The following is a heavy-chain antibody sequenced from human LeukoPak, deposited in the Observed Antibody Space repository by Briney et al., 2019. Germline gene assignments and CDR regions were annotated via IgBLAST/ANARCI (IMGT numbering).Heavy chain of an antibody. Sequence: GGSLRLSCAASGFTISSYWMSWVRQAPGKGLEWVANIKQDGSEKYYVNSVKGRFTISRDNAKNSLYLQMNSLRAEDTAVYYCASSIAARPTYYYMDVWGKGTTVTVSS. D-gene: IGHD6-6*01. V-gene: IGHV3-7*01. CDR2: IKQDGSEK. CDR3: ASSIAARPTYYYMDV. CDR1: GFTISSYW. J-gene: IGHJ6*03.